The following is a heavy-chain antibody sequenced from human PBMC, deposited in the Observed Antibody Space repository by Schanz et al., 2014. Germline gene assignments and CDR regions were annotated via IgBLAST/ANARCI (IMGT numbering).Heavy chain of an antibody. Sequence: QVQVVQSGAEVKKPGASVKVSCKASGYTFTDYGVIWVRQAPGQGLEWMGWISTSNGNTNYIQKLQGRVTMTTDTSTSPAYMERRSLRSDDTAVYYCARGGYSSGWYDRDIAHFDYWGQGTLVTVSS. CDR2: ISTSNGNT. D-gene: IGHD6-19*01. J-gene: IGHJ4*02. CDR1: GYTFTDYG. CDR3: ARGGYSSGWYDRDIAHFDY. V-gene: IGHV1-18*01.